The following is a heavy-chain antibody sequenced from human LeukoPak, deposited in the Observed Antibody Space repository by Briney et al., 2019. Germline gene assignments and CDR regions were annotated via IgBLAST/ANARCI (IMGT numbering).Heavy chain of an antibody. CDR1: GFTFSSYS. V-gene: IGHV3-21*01. CDR3: ARARSGYTSGSDFDY. Sequence: GGSLRLSCAGSGFTFSSYSMNWVRQAPGGGLEWVSFISSGSSYIYYADSVKDRFIISGDNAKKSMFLQMDSLRAEDTAVYYCARARSGYTSGSDFDYWGQGTLVTVSS. J-gene: IGHJ4*02. CDR2: ISSGSSYI. D-gene: IGHD6-19*01.